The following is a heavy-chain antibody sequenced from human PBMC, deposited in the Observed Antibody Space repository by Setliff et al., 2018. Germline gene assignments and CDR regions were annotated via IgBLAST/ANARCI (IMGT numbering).Heavy chain of an antibody. Sequence: SVKVSCKASGGTFSSYGVTWVRQAPGQGLEWMGGTIPFFGTTNYAQKFQGRVTIITDESTSTAYMELSSLTSDDTAVYYCAREGVDTRSSTDYRYYMDVWGKGTTVTVSS. CDR1: GGTFSSYG. CDR3: AREGVDTRSSTDYRYYMDV. CDR2: TIPFFGTT. D-gene: IGHD5-18*01. V-gene: IGHV1-69*05. J-gene: IGHJ6*03.